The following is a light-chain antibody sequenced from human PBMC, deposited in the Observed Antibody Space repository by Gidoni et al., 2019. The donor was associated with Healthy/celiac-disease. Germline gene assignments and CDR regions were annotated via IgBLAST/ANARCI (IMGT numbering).Light chain of an antibody. V-gene: IGLV2-14*03. Sequence: QSALTQPASVSGSPGQSITISCTGPSSDVGGYNYVSWYQHHPGKAPKLLIYDVSNRPSGVSNHFSGSKSGNTASLTISGLQAEDEADYYCTSYTSSSSVVFGGGTRLTVL. CDR1: SSDVGGYNY. CDR2: DVS. J-gene: IGLJ2*01. CDR3: TSYTSSSSVV.